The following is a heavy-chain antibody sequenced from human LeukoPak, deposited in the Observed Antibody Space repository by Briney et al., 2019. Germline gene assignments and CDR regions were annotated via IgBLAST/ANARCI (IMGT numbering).Heavy chain of an antibody. CDR2: IYYTGTT. CDR1: GGSLSSHF. Sequence: SETLSLTCTVSGGSLSSHFWSWIQQPPGKGLELIGHIYYTGTTYYNPSLNSRVTISLDTSRNQFSLRLTSVTAADTPVYYCARFSSGCSTASCYLTYWGQGTLVTVSS. V-gene: IGHV4-59*11. J-gene: IGHJ4*02. CDR3: ARFSSGCSTASCYLTY. D-gene: IGHD2-2*01.